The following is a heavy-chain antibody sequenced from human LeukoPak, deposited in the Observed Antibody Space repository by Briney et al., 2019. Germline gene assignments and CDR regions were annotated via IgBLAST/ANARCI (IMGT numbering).Heavy chain of an antibody. CDR2: IRSSSSYI. CDR1: GFTFSSYS. CDR3: ARWNGQWLVRSYYYGMDV. J-gene: IGHJ6*02. Sequence: PGGSLRLSCAASGFTFSSYSMNWVRQAPGKGLERVSSIRSSSSYIYYADSVKGRFTISRDNAKNSLYLQMNSLRAEDTAVYYCARWNGQWLVRSYYYGMDVWSQGTTVTVSS. D-gene: IGHD6-19*01. V-gene: IGHV3-21*01.